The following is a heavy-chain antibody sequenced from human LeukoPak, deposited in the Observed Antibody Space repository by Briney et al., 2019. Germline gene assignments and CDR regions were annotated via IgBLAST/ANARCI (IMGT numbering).Heavy chain of an antibody. CDR2: IKQDGSEK. V-gene: IGHV3-7*01. CDR3: ARGYIVVVPRGRSWFDS. J-gene: IGHJ5*01. Sequence: PGGSLRLSCAASGFTFSSYWMSWVRQAPGKGLEWVANIKQDGSEKYYVDSVKGRFTISRDNAKNSLYLQMNSLRAEDTAVYYCARGYIVVVPRGRSWFDSWGQGTLVTVSS. D-gene: IGHD2-2*01. CDR1: GFTFSSYW.